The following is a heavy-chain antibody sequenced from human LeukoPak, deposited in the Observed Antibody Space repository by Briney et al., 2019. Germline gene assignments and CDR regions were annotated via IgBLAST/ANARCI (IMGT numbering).Heavy chain of an antibody. CDR1: GGTFISYA. J-gene: IGHJ4*02. D-gene: IGHD6-13*01. V-gene: IGHV1-69*04. CDR3: ASFAGIAAAHSDFDY. Sequence: ASVTVSYTPSGGTFISYAISWVRQAPGQGREGMGRINPILGIANYAQKFQGRVTITADKSTSTAYMELSSLRSEDTAVYYCASFAGIAAAHSDFDYWGQGTLVTVSS. CDR2: INPILGIA.